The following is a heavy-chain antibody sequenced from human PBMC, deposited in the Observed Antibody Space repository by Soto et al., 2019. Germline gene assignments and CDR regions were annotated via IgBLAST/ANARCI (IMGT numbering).Heavy chain of an antibody. Sequence: QVQLVQSGAEVKKPGASVKVSCKASGYTFTSYGISWVRQAPGQGLEWMGWISTYNGNTNYAQKLQGRVTMTTDTATSTADMELRSLRSDDTAVYYCARVWSTDYRFGSDYWGQGTLVTVSS. CDR1: GYTFTSYG. CDR2: ISTYNGNT. CDR3: ARVWSTDYRFGSDY. V-gene: IGHV1-18*01. D-gene: IGHD5-12*01. J-gene: IGHJ4*02.